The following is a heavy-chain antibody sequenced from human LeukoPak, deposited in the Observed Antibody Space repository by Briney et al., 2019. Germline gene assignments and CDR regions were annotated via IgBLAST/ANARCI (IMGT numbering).Heavy chain of an antibody. Sequence: PGGSLRLSCAASGFTFSSYSMNWVRQAPGKGLEWVSFISSSSSYIYYADSVKGRFTTSRDNAKNSLYLQMNSLRAEDTAVYYCARERYSEKNYYYYGMDAWGQGTTVTVSS. J-gene: IGHJ6*02. CDR2: ISSSSSYI. V-gene: IGHV3-21*01. CDR1: GFTFSSYS. D-gene: IGHD2-15*01. CDR3: ARERYSEKNYYYYGMDA.